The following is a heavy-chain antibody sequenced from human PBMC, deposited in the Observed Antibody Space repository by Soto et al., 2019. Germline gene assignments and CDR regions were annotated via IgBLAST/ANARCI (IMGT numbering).Heavy chain of an antibody. J-gene: IGHJ4*02. Sequence: QVQLVQSGAEVKKPGASVKVSCKASGYTFTGYYMHWVRQAPGQGLEWMGWINPNSGGTNYAQKLQGWVTMTRDTSISTAYMELSRLRSDDTAVYYCARDYGSGSCVDYWGQGTLVTVSS. CDR1: GYTFTGYY. CDR2: INPNSGGT. V-gene: IGHV1-2*04. D-gene: IGHD3-10*01. CDR3: ARDYGSGSCVDY.